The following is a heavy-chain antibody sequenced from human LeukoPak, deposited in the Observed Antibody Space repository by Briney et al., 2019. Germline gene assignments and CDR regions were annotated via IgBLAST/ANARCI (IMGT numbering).Heavy chain of an antibody. CDR3: VKDGMAVAGTAPLDY. D-gene: IGHD6-19*01. J-gene: IGHJ4*02. V-gene: IGHV3-64D*08. CDR1: GFXFSSYA. CDR2: ISSSGDST. Sequence: GGSLRLSCSASGFXFSSYAMHWVRQAPGKGLEYVSAISSSGDSTYYADSVKGRFTTSRDNSKNTLYLQMSSLRPEDAAVYYCVKDGMAVAGTAPLDYWGLGILVTVSS.